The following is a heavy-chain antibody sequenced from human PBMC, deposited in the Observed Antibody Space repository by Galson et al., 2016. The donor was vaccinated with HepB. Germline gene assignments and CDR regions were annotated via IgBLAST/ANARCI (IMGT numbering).Heavy chain of an antibody. CDR3: ARDSGLTARYFDY. J-gene: IGHJ4*02. CDR2: IFYSGSS. CDR1: GDSINSGGYY. D-gene: IGHD6-6*01. V-gene: IGHV4-31*03. Sequence: TLSLTCTISGDSINSGGYYLSWIRQHPGKGLEWMASIFYSGSSYYNPSLKSRLTISLDRSKHQVSLRLTSVTAADTAVYYCARDSGLTARYFDYWGQGTLVTVSS.